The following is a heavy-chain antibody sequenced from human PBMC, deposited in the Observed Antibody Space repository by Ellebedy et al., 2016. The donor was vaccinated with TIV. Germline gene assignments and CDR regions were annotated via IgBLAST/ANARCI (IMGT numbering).Heavy chain of an antibody. J-gene: IGHJ3*02. D-gene: IGHD3-10*01. Sequence: GGSLRLSXAASGFTFDDYAMHWVRQAPGKGLEWVSYISSSSYTNYADSVKGRFTISRDNAKNSLYLQMNSLRAEDTAVYYCARDYLGSVGYAFDIWGQGTMVTVSS. CDR3: ARDYLGSVGYAFDI. V-gene: IGHV3-11*05. CDR2: ISSSSYT. CDR1: GFTFDDYA.